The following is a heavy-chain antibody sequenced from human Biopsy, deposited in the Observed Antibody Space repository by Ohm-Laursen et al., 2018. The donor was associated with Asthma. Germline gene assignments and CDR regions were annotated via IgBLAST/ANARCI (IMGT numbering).Heavy chain of an antibody. J-gene: IGHJ4*02. Sequence: TLSLTCTVSGDSIRRDYWSWIRQPPGRGREWVGYIYYSGSTNYNPSLKSRITISVDASKNQFSLKLNSVTAADTAIYYCAVYSSGGFDYWGQGSLVTVSS. CDR3: AVYSSGGFDY. CDR1: GDSIRRDY. V-gene: IGHV4-59*03. D-gene: IGHD6-6*01. CDR2: IYYSGST.